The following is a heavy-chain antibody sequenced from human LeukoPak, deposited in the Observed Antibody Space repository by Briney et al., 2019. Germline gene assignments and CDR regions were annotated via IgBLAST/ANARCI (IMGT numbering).Heavy chain of an antibody. CDR3: ARASASGNYHPYNWFDL. J-gene: IGHJ5*02. CDR2: INPNTGDT. CDR1: GYTSTVHY. Sequence: ASVKVSCKASGYTSTVHYIHWVRQAPGQGLEWMGWINPNTGDTNYAQKFQGRVTLTRDTSISTAYMELSSLRSDDTAVYSCARASASGNYHPYNWFDLWGQGTLVTVSS. V-gene: IGHV1-2*02. D-gene: IGHD3-10*01.